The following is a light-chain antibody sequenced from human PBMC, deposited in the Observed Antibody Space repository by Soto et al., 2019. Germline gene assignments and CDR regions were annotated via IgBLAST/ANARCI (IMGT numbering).Light chain of an antibody. J-gene: IGKJ2*01. CDR2: KAS. V-gene: IGKV1-5*03. CDR3: QQYFNSPYMYT. Sequence: DIQMTQSPSTLSGSVGDRVTITCRASQTISSWLAWYQQKPGKAPKLLIYKASTLKSGVPSRFSGSGSGTEFTLTISKVEPEDVAVYYCQQYFNSPYMYTFGQGTVLEI. CDR1: QTISSW.